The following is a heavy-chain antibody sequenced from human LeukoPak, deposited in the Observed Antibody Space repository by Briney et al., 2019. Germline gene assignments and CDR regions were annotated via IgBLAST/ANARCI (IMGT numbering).Heavy chain of an antibody. V-gene: IGHV4-34*01. Sequence: SETLSLTCTVSGGSINSGDYYWSWIRQPPGKGLEWIGEINHSGSTNYNPSLKSRVTISVDTSKNQFSLKLSSVTAADTAVYYCARAVKINYGYYYYYYMDVWGKGTTVTVSS. D-gene: IGHD3-10*01. CDR3: ARAVKINYGYYYYYYMDV. CDR2: INHSGST. J-gene: IGHJ6*03. CDR1: GGSINSGDYY.